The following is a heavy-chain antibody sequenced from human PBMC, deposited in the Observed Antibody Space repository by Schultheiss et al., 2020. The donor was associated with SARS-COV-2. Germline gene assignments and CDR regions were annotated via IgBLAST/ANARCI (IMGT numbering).Heavy chain of an antibody. Sequence: GGSLRLSCAASGITFSSYGMSWVRQAPGKGLEWVSAISGSGGSTYYADSVKGRFTISRDNSKNTLYLQMNSLRAEDTAVYYCARAVAGTHYFDYWGQGTLVTVSS. V-gene: IGHV3-23*01. D-gene: IGHD6-19*01. CDR3: ARAVAGTHYFDY. CDR2: ISGSGGST. J-gene: IGHJ4*02. CDR1: GITFSSYG.